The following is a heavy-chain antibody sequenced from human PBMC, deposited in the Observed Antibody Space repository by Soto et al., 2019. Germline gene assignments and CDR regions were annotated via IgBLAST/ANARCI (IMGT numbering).Heavy chain of an antibody. J-gene: IGHJ4*02. D-gene: IGHD1-1*01. V-gene: IGHV3-15*07. Sequence: EVQLVESGGGLVKPGGSLRLSCAASGFTFSSAWMNWVRQAPGKGLEWVGRVKSKIDGGTTANAAPVKGRFSISRDDAKNTLYLQMNSMKTEYTAVYYCATGRGYLLYWGQGTLVTVSS. CDR3: ATGRGYLLY. CDR2: VKSKIDGGTT. CDR1: GFTFSSAW.